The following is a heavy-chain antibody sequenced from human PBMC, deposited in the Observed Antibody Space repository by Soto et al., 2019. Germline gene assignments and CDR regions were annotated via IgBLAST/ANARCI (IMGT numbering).Heavy chain of an antibody. CDR3: AARTGSDYYGMDV. CDR1: GFTFMSSA. D-gene: IGHD1-1*01. J-gene: IGHJ6*02. CDR2: IVVGSGNT. Sequence: SVKVSCKASGFTFMSSAVQRVRQARGQRLEWIGWIVVGSGNTDYAQKFQERVTITRDMSTSTAYMELSSLRSEDTAVYYCAARTGSDYYGMDVWGQGTTVTVSS. V-gene: IGHV1-58*01.